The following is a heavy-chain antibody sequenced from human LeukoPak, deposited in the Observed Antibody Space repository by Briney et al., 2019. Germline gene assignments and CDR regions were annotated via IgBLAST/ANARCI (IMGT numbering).Heavy chain of an antibody. CDR3: ARDRPRAV. CDR2: ININGGGT. Sequence: GGSLRLSCSASGFTFTKYALHWVRQAPGKGLEYVSGININGGGTYYADSVKGRFTISRDNSKNTLYLQMNSLRAEDTAVYYCARDRPRAVWGQGTTVTVSS. CDR1: GFTFTKYA. V-gene: IGHV3-64*04. J-gene: IGHJ6*02.